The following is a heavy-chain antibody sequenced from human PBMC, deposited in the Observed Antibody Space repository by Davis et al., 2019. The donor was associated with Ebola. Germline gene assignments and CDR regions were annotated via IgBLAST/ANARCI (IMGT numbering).Heavy chain of an antibody. Sequence: ASVKVSCKASGYTFTSYGISWVRQAPGQGLEWMGWISAYNGNTNYAQKFQGRVTMTRNTSISTAYMELSSLRSEDTAVYYCARAYGDYELGYWGQGTLVTVSS. CDR3: ARAYGDYELGY. D-gene: IGHD4-17*01. CDR2: ISAYNGNT. J-gene: IGHJ4*02. V-gene: IGHV1-18*01. CDR1: GYTFTSYG.